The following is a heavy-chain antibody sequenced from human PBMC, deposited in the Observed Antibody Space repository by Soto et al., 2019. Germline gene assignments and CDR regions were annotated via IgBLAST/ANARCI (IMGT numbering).Heavy chain of an antibody. V-gene: IGHV3-21*01. CDR1: GFTFSSYS. J-gene: IGHJ6*02. CDR2: ISSSSSYI. D-gene: IGHD3-16*01. Sequence: EVQLVESGGGLVQPGGSLRLSCAASGFTFSSYSMNWVRQAPGKGLEWVSSISSSSSYIYYADSVKGRFTISRDNAKNSLYLQMNSLRAEDTAVYYCARAGGGEFYGMDVWGQGTTVTVSS. CDR3: ARAGGGEFYGMDV.